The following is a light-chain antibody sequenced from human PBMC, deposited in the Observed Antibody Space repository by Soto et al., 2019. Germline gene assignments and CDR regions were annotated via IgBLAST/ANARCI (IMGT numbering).Light chain of an antibody. V-gene: IGKV4-1*01. CDR1: QSVLYSSNNKNY. Sequence: DIVMTQSPDSLAVSLGGRATINCKSSQSVLYSSNNKNYLAWYQQKPGQPPKLLIYWASTRESGVPDRFSGSGSGTDFTLTISSLQAEDVAVHYCQQYYSTPYTFGQGTKLEIK. CDR2: WAS. J-gene: IGKJ2*01. CDR3: QQYYSTPYT.